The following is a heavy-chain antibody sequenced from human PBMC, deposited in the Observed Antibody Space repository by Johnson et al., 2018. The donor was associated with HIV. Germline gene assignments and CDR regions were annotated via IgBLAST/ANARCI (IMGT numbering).Heavy chain of an antibody. Sequence: QVQLVESGGGLVKPGGSLRLSCAASGFTFSSYAMHWVRQAPGKGLEWVAVISYDGSNKYYADSVKGRFTISRDNSKNTLYLQMNSLRAEDTAVYYCANVRWPDAFDIWGQGTMVTVSS. CDR2: ISYDGSNK. V-gene: IGHV3-30*04. CDR1: GFTFSSYA. CDR3: ANVRWPDAFDI. J-gene: IGHJ3*02. D-gene: IGHD4-23*01.